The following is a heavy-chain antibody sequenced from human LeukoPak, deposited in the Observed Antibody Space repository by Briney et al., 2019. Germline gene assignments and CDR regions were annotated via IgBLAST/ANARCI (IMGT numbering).Heavy chain of an antibody. CDR3: ARSAGMVRGVITAPFDY. V-gene: IGHV3-30*04. CDR1: GFTFSSYA. CDR2: ISYDGSNK. Sequence: GGSLRLSCAASGFTFSSYAMHWVRQAPGKGLEWVAVISYDGSNKYYADSVKGRFTISRDNSKNTLYPQMNSLRAEDTAVYYCARSAGMVRGVITAPFDYWGQGTLVTVSS. J-gene: IGHJ4*02. D-gene: IGHD3-10*01.